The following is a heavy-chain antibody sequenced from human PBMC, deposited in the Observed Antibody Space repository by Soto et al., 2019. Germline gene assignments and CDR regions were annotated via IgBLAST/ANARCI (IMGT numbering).Heavy chain of an antibody. V-gene: IGHV3-11*01. CDR2: ISGSGNII. Sequence: GGSLRLSCAASGFTFSDNYMTWIRQAPGRGLGWVAYISGSGNIIYYADSVQGRFTVSRDNAKNSLYLQMNSLSAEDTAVYYCARRTRGAGWFDPWGQGTLVTVSS. CDR3: ARRTRGAGWFDP. D-gene: IGHD6-19*01. CDR1: GFTFSDNY. J-gene: IGHJ5*02.